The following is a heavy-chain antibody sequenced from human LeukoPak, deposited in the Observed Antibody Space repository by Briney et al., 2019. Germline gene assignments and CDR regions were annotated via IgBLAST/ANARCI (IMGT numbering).Heavy chain of an antibody. CDR3: ARGSAGLLNWFDP. V-gene: IGHV1-69*13. J-gene: IGHJ5*02. CDR1: GGTFSDYS. CDR2: IIPIFGTA. D-gene: IGHD2-15*01. Sequence: SVKVSCKASGGTFSDYSINWVRQAPGQGLERMGGIIPIFGTANYAQKFQGRVTITADESTSTAYMELRSLRSQDTAVYYCARGSAGLLNWFDPWGRGTLVTVSS.